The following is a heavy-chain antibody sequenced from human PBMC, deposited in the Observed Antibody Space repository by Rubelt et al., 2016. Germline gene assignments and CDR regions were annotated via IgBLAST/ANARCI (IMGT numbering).Heavy chain of an antibody. CDR3: SRRSMGATSAFDI. D-gene: IGHD1-26*01. Sequence: GKGLEWISYISSSSTTIYYVDSVKGRFTISRDNAKNSLYLQMNSLRGEDTAVYYCSRRSMGATSAFDIWGQGTMVTVSS. CDR2: ISSSSTTI. V-gene: IGHV3-48*01. J-gene: IGHJ3*02.